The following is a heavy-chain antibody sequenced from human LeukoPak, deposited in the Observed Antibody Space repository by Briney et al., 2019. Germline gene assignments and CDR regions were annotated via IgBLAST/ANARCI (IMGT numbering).Heavy chain of an antibody. CDR1: GFTFSSYA. V-gene: IGHV3-23*01. D-gene: IGHD1-26*01. CDR3: AEVLSGSQDY. J-gene: IGHJ4*02. CDR2: IGGGGEST. Sequence: GGSLRLSCAASGFTFSSYAMSWVRQAPAKGLEWVSTIGGGGESTYYADSVKGRFTISRDNSKNTVYLQMNSLRAEDTAVYYCAEVLSGSQDYWGQGTLVTVSS.